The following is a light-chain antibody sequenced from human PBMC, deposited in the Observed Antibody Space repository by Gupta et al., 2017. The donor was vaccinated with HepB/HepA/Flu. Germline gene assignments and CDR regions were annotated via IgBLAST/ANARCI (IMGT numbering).Light chain of an antibody. Sequence: SSELTQDPAVSVALGQTVRITCQGGSLRSYYASWYQQKPGQAPVLVIYGKNNRPSGIPDRFSGSSSGNTASLTITGAQAEDEADYYCNSRDSSGHVVFGGGTKLTVL. V-gene: IGLV3-19*01. CDR2: GKN. J-gene: IGLJ2*01. CDR1: SLRSYY. CDR3: NSRDSSGHVV.